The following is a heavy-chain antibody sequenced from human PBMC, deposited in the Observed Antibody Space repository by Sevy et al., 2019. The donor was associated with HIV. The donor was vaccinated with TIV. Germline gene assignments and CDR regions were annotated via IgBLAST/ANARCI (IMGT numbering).Heavy chain of an antibody. V-gene: IGHV3-23*01. Sequence: GESLKTSCAASGFTFSSYALSWVRQAPGKGLEWVSAISGSGGSTYYADSVKGRFTISRDNSKNTLYLQMNSLRAEDTAVYYCAKDQQTDYDILTGYPFLDYRGQGTLVTVSS. D-gene: IGHD3-9*01. J-gene: IGHJ4*02. CDR2: ISGSGGST. CDR3: AKDQQTDYDILTGYPFLDY. CDR1: GFTFSSYA.